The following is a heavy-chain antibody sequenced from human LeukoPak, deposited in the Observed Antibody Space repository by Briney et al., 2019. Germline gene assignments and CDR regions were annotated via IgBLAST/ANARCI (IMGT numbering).Heavy chain of an antibody. J-gene: IGHJ4*02. CDR1: GGSISSSSYY. D-gene: IGHD2-8*01. V-gene: IGHV4-39*02. CDR3: ARDLMRGNEGFDY. Sequence: SETLSLTCTVSGGSISSSSYYWGWIRQPPGKGLEWIGSIYYSGSTYYNPSLKSRVTISVDTSKNQFSLKLSSVTAADTAVYYCARDLMRGNEGFDYWGQGTLVPVSS. CDR2: IYYSGST.